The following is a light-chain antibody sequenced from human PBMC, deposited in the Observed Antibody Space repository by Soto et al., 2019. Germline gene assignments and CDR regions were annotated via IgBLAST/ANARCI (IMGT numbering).Light chain of an antibody. CDR2: KVS. Sequence: DVVMTQSPLSLPVTLGQPASISCRSSQSLVYSDGNTYLSWFQQRPGQSPRRLIYKVSNRDSGVPDRFSGSGSGTDFTLKISRVVAEDVGVYYGMQDTHWPPITFGQGTRLEIQ. CDR1: QSLVYSDGNTY. J-gene: IGKJ5*01. CDR3: MQDTHWPPIT. V-gene: IGKV2-30*01.